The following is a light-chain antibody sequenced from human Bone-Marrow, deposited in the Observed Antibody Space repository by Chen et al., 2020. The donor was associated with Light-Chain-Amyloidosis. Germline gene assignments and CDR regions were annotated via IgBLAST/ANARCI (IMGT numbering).Light chain of an antibody. CDR1: SSNVGNNY. CDR3: GAWDSSLGIWV. J-gene: IGLJ3*02. V-gene: IGLV1-51*01. CDR2: DNS. Sequence: QSALTQPPSVSVAPGQKVTISCSGSSSNVGNNYVSWYRQLPGTAPKLLIYDNSKRPSGIPDRFSGSKSGTSATLGITRLQTGDEADYYCGAWDSSLGIWVFGGGTKLTVL.